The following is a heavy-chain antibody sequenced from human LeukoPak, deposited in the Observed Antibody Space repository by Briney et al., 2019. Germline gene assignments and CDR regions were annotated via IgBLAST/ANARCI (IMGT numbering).Heavy chain of an antibody. Sequence: GGSLRLSCAASGFTFSGSAMSWVRQAPGEGLEWVSLISYSGANSYYTDSVRGRFTISRDNSKDTLFLQMNSLRAEDTAIYYCAKMVREFYTISYYFDYWGQGTLVTVSS. J-gene: IGHJ4*02. V-gene: IGHV3-23*01. D-gene: IGHD2-8*01. CDR1: GFTFSGSA. CDR2: ISYSGANS. CDR3: AKMVREFYTISYYFDY.